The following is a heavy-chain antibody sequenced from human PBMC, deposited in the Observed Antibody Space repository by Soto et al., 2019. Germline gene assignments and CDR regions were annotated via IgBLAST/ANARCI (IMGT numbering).Heavy chain of an antibody. Sequence: AGGSLRLSCAASGFTFSSYAMHWVRQAPGKGLEWVAVISYDGSNKYYADSVKGRFTISRDNSKNTLYLQMNSLRAEDTAVYYCARESSGYDQDYYDSSGYSPFDYWGQGTLVTVSS. CDR3: ARESSGYDQDYYDSSGYSPFDY. CDR2: ISYDGSNK. D-gene: IGHD3-22*01. J-gene: IGHJ4*02. V-gene: IGHV3-30-3*01. CDR1: GFTFSSYA.